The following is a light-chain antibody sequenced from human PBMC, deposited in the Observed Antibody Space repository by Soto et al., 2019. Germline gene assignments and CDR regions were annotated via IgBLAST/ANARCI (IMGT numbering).Light chain of an antibody. CDR2: GAS. CDR1: QSVTYN. J-gene: IGKJ2*01. V-gene: IGKV3-15*01. Sequence: EIVLTQSPGTLSLSLGERATLSCRASQSVTYNLAWYQQKPGQAPRLLIHGASTRAIGIPDRFSGSGFGTEFTLTISSLQSEDFAVYYCQQYNNWPPYTFGQGTKVEIK. CDR3: QQYNNWPPYT.